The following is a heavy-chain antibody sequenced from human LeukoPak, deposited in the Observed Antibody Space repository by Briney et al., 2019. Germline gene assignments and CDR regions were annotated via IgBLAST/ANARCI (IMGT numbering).Heavy chain of an antibody. CDR2: ISAYNGNT. D-gene: IGHD3-3*01. Sequence: ASVKVSCKASGYTFTSYGISWVRQAPGQGLEWMGWISAYNGNTNYAQKLQGRVTMTTDTSTNTAYMELRSLRSDDTAVYYCARVYWSGYPYYYYYMDVWGKGTTVTVSS. V-gene: IGHV1-18*01. J-gene: IGHJ6*03. CDR1: GYTFTSYG. CDR3: ARVYWSGYPYYYYYMDV.